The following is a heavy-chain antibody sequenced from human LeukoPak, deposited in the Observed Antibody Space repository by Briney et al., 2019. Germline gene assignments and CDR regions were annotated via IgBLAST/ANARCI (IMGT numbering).Heavy chain of an antibody. V-gene: IGHV3-21*01. CDR1: GFTFSSYS. CDR3: ARSIRRDGYNXGAXLFG. CDR2: ISSSSSYI. Sequence: PGGSLRLSCAASGFTFSSYSMNWVRQAPGKGLEWVSSISSSSSYIYYADSVKGRFTISRDNAKNSLYLQMNSLRAEDTAVYYCARSIRRDGYNXGAXLFGWGQGTLVTVSS. D-gene: IGHD5-24*01. J-gene: IGHJ4*02.